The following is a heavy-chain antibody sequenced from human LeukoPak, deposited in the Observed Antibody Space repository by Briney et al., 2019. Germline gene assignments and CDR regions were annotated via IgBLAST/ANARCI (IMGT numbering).Heavy chain of an antibody. J-gene: IGHJ4*02. CDR1: GGTFSSYA. D-gene: IGHD5-24*01. CDR2: IIPILGIA. CDR3: ARGSEDGYSTVYFDY. Sequence: SVKVSCKSSGGTFSSYAISWVRQAPGHGLEWMGRIIPILGIANYAQKFQGRVTITADKSTSTAYMELSSLRSEDTAVYYCARGSEDGYSTVYFDYWGQGTLVTVSS. V-gene: IGHV1-69*04.